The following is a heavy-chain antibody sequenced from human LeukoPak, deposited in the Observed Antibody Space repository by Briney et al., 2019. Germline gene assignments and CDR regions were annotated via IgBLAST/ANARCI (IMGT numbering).Heavy chain of an antibody. CDR3: VRELAY. D-gene: IGHD1-1*01. CDR2: ISSDSGAI. CDR1: GFTVSNNY. J-gene: IGHJ4*02. V-gene: IGHV3-48*01. Sequence: GGSLRLSCAVSGFTVSNNYMSWVRQAPGKGLEWLSYISSDSGAIYYADSVQGRFTISRDNAQKSLYLQMNSLRVEDTAVYYCVRELAYWGQGALVTVSS.